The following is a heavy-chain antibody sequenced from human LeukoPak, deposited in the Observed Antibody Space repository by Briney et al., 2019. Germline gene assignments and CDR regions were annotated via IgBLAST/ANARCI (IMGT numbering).Heavy chain of an antibody. D-gene: IGHD3-10*01. J-gene: IGHJ5*02. Sequence: SVKVSCKASGGTFSSYAISWVRQAPGQGLEWMGGIIPIFGTANYAQKFQGRVTITADESTSTVYMELSSLRSEDTAVYYCANMMVRGVRSWGQGTLVTVSS. V-gene: IGHV1-69*01. CDR2: IIPIFGTA. CDR3: ANMMVRGVRS. CDR1: GGTFSSYA.